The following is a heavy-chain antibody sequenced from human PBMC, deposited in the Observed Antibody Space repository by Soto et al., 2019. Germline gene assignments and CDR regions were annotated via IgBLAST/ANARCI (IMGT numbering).Heavy chain of an antibody. J-gene: IGHJ5*02. CDR2: IYHSGST. Sequence: PSETLSLTCIVSGGSVSSSNWWSWVRQPPGKGLEWIGEIYHSGSTTYNPSLKSRATISVDKSENQFSLRLKSVTAADTAVYYCASVGSDYDNSGYYLPWRPGTLVPVSP. CDR3: ASVGSDYDNSGYYLP. D-gene: IGHD3-22*01. V-gene: IGHV4-4*02. CDR1: GGSVSSSNW.